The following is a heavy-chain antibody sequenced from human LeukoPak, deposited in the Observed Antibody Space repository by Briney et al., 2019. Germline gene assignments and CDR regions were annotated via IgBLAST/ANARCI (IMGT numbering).Heavy chain of an antibody. V-gene: IGHV4-39*02. J-gene: IGHJ4*02. Sequence: PSETLSLTCTVSGGSISSSCSDWWGWIRQPPGKGLEWIGSICHSGRTYYNPSLKSRVTISVDTTENQFSLKVTSVTAADTALYYCAREENTFGSSPGLDYWGQGTLVTVSS. CDR3: AREENTFGSSPGLDY. CDR2: ICHSGRT. CDR1: GGSISSSCSDW. D-gene: IGHD5-18*01.